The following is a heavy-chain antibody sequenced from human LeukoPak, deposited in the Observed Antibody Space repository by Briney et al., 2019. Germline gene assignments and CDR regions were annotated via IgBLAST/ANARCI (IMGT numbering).Heavy chain of an antibody. V-gene: IGHV4-39*01. CDR3: ASLYSSGWYSGGYYFDY. J-gene: IGHJ4*02. CDR1: GGSISSSSYY. CDR2: IYYSGST. Sequence: SETLSLTCTVSGGSISSSSYYWGWIRQPPGKGLEWIGSIYYSGSTYYNPSLKSRVTISVDTSKNQFSLKLSSVTAADTAVYYCASLYSSGWYSGGYYFDYWGQGTLVTVSS. D-gene: IGHD6-19*01.